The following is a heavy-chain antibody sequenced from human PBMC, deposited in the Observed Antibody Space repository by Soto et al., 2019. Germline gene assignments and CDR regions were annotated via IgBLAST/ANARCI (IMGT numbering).Heavy chain of an antibody. V-gene: IGHV4-59*08. CDR1: GGSTSRHY. CDR2: ISYNGNT. J-gene: IGHJ5*02. D-gene: IGHD6-19*01. CDR3: ARRRAAVAGNVFDP. Sequence: PSETLSLTCTVSGGSTSRHYWSWIRQPPGKGLEWIGYISYNGNTNYNPSLKSRVTISVDTSKTQFSLKLSSVTAADTAVYYCARRRAAVAGNVFDPWGQGTLVTVSS.